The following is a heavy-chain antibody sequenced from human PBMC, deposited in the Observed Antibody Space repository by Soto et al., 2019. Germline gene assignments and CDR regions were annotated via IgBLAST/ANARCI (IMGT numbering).Heavy chain of an antibody. D-gene: IGHD3-22*01. J-gene: IGHJ3*02. CDR2: ISGSGGST. V-gene: IGHV3-23*01. Sequence: GGSLRLSCAASGFTFSSYAMSWVRQAPGKGLEWVSAISGSGGSTYYADSVKGRFTISRDNSKNTLYLQMNSLRAEDTAVYYCAKDHITMIVGPTDAFDIWGQGTMVTVS. CDR3: AKDHITMIVGPTDAFDI. CDR1: GFTFSSYA.